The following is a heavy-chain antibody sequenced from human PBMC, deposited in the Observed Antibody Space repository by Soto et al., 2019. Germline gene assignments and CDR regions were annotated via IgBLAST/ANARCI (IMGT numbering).Heavy chain of an antibody. CDR3: ARYEMVRGPSNWFDP. D-gene: IGHD3-10*01. Sequence: SETLSLTCTVSGGSISSYYWSWIRQPPGKGLEWIGYIYYSGSTNYNPSLKSRVTISVDTSKNQFSLKLSSVTAADTAVYYCARYEMVRGPSNWFDPWGQGTLVTVSS. J-gene: IGHJ5*02. CDR2: IYYSGST. CDR1: GGSISSYY. V-gene: IGHV4-59*01.